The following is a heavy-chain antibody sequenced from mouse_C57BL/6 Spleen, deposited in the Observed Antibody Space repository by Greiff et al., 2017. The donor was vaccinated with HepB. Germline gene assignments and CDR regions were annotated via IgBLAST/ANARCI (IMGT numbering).Heavy chain of an antibody. CDR2: ISSGSSTI. CDR1: GFTFSDYG. V-gene: IGHV5-17*01. J-gene: IGHJ2*01. Sequence: EVKLMESGGGLVKPGGSLKLSCAASGFTFSDYGMHWVRQAPEKGLEWVAYISSGSSTIYYADTVKGRFTISRDNAKNTLFLQMTSLRSEDTAMYYCARAANWDYFDYWGQGTTLTVSS. CDR3: ARAANWDYFDY. D-gene: IGHD4-1*01.